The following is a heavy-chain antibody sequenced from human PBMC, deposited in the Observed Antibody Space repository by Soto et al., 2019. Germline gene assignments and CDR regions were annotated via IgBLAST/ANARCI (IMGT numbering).Heavy chain of an antibody. J-gene: IGHJ5*02. V-gene: IGHV4-59*08. CDR3: ARHEVGFLEWLLPQFDP. CDR2: IYYSGST. Sequence: SETLSVTCTVAGGSISSYDLSWIRQPPGKGLEWIGYIYYSGSTNYNPSLKSRVTISVDTSKNQFSLKLSSVTAADTAVYYCARHEVGFLEWLLPQFDPSGQGTLVTVSS. D-gene: IGHD3-3*01. CDR1: GGSISSYD.